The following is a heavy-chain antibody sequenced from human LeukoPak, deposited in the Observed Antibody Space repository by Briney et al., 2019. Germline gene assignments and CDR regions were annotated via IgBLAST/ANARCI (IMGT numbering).Heavy chain of an antibody. CDR3: ARQAYSSNLGWFDP. CDR2: IYNSGST. J-gene: IGHJ5*02. D-gene: IGHD6-13*01. Sequence: SGTLSLTCRVSGGSISSSTYYWGWLRQPPGKGLEWIGNIYNSGSTYYNPSLKSRFTISVDTSKNQFSLNLSSVTAADTAVYYCARQAYSSNLGWFDPWGQGTLVTVSS. V-gene: IGHV4-39*01. CDR1: GGSISSSTYY.